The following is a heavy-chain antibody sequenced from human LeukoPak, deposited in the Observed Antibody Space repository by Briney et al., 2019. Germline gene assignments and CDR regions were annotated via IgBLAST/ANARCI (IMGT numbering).Heavy chain of an antibody. CDR1: GFTFSSYW. Sequence: PGGSLRLSCAASGFTFSSYWMHWVRQAPGKGLVWVSLINSDGSTTSYADHVKGRFHISRDNAKDTLYLQMNSLRVEDTAVYYCASSALDYWGQGTLVTVSS. J-gene: IGHJ4*02. CDR2: INSDGSTT. D-gene: IGHD3-3*02. CDR3: ASSALDY. V-gene: IGHV3-74*01.